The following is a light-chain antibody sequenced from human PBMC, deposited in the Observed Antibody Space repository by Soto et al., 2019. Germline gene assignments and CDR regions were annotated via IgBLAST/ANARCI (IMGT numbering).Light chain of an antibody. CDR1: PSVSSNY. CDR3: QYYGSSPPEFT. CDR2: GAS. J-gene: IGKJ3*01. Sequence: EIVLTQSPGTLSLSPGERATLSCRASPSVSSNYLAWYQQRPGQAPRLLIFGASYRATGSPDRFSGSGSGTDCTLTISRLEPEDFAVYYCQYYGSSPPEFTFGPGTRVDSK. V-gene: IGKV3-20*01.